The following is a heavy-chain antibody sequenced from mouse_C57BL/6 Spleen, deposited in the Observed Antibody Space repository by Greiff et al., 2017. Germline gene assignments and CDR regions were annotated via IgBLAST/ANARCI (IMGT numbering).Heavy chain of an antibody. Sequence: VQLQQPGAELVMPGASVKLSCKASGYTFTSYWMHWVYQRPGQVLEWIGEIDPSASSTNYYQKFKGKFTFTVDKSSSTAYMQLSSLTSEDSAVYDCAVGGTTDYFDYWGQGTTLTVSS. V-gene: IGHV1-69*01. CDR2: IDPSASST. CDR3: AVGGTTDYFDY. CDR1: GYTFTSYW. J-gene: IGHJ2*01. D-gene: IGHD1-1*01.